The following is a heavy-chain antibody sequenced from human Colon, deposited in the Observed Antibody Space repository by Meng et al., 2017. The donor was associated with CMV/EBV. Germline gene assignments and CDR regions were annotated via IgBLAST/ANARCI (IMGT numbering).Heavy chain of an antibody. Sequence: GEALEISCAASGFTLNSYIMNWVRQAPGKGLEWVSSISSRSTYISYADSLKGRFTISRDNAKKSVYLQINSLRVEDTAVYYCARDRGHNNGYAFDYWGQGTLVTVSS. CDR2: ISSRSTYI. V-gene: IGHV3-21*01. J-gene: IGHJ4*02. CDR3: ARDRGHNNGYAFDY. CDR1: GFTLNSYI. D-gene: IGHD5-18*01.